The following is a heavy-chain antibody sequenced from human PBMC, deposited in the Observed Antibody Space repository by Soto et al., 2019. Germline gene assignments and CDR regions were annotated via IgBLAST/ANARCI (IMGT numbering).Heavy chain of an antibody. D-gene: IGHD4-17*01. Sequence: QINWKESGPTLMKPTQTLTQTCTFAGFSLSTRGEGVVWIRQPPRTALEWLALIYWDDDKRYSPSLKSRLTIIKDTSKNQVVLTVSNMDPVDTATYYCAHSSSRWPLGYWGQGTLVTV. CDR1: GFSLSTRGEG. CDR3: AHSSSRWPLGY. J-gene: IGHJ4*02. V-gene: IGHV2-5*02. CDR2: IYWDDDK.